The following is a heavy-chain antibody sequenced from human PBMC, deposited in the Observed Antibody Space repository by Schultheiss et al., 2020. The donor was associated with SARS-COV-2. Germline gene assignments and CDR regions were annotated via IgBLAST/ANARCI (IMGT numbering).Heavy chain of an antibody. V-gene: IGHV5-51*01. CDR2: IWPGDSDT. CDR1: GYSFSNYW. Sequence: GGSLRLSCKGVGYSFSNYWVGWVRQMPGKGLEWMGIIWPGDSDTRYSPSFQGQVTISADKSISTAYVQWASLKASDTAMYYCARQRYCSSTSCSKGLYYYYGMDVWGQGTTVTVSS. J-gene: IGHJ6*02. D-gene: IGHD2-2*01. CDR3: ARQRYCSSTSCSKGLYYYYGMDV.